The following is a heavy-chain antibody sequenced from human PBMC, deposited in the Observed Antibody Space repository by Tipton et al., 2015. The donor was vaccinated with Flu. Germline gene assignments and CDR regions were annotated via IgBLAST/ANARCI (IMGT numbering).Heavy chain of an antibody. J-gene: IGHJ4*02. D-gene: IGHD2-15*01. CDR3: AKDSVVVVPATGYFDS. V-gene: IGHV3-23*01. CDR2: ISASGIST. CDR1: GFTFSSYV. Sequence: SLRLSCAASGFTFSSYVMSWVRQAPGKGLEWVSAISASGISTYYADSVKGRFTISRDNSKKTLFLKVNSLRSEDTAVYFCAKDSVVVVPATGYFDSWGQGTLVTVSS.